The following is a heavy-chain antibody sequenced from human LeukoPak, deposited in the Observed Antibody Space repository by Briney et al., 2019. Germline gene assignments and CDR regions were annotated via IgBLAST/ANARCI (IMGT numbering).Heavy chain of an antibody. CDR2: IYTSGST. J-gene: IGHJ4*02. Sequence: SETLSLTCTVSGGSISSGSYYWSWIRQPAGKGLEWIGRIYTSGSTNYNPSLKSRVTMSVDTSKNQFSLKLSSVTAADTAVYYCARGAYYYGSGSYGLFDYWGQGTLVTVSS. D-gene: IGHD3-10*01. CDR1: GGSISSGSYY. V-gene: IGHV4-61*02. CDR3: ARGAYYYGSGSYGLFDY.